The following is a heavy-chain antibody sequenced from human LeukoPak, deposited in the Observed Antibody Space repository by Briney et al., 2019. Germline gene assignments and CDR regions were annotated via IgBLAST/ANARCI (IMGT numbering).Heavy chain of an antibody. V-gene: IGHV4-61*02. CDR2: FYTTGST. CDR1: GVSISSGSYY. J-gene: IGHJ6*03. CDR3: AREVYYYYYMDV. Sequence: SETLSLTCTASGVSISSGSYYWSWIRQPAGKGLEWIGRFYTTGSTNYNPSLQSRVTISVDTSKNQFSLKLSSVTAADTAVYYCAREVYYYYYMDVWGKGTTVTISS.